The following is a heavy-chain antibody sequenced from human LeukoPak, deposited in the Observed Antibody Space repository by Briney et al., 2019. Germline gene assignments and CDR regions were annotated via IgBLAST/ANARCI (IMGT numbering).Heavy chain of an antibody. J-gene: IGHJ6*02. V-gene: IGHV4-34*01. CDR1: GGSFSGYY. D-gene: IGHD6-19*01. CDR2: INHSGST. Sequence: PSETLSLTCAVYGGSFSGYYWSWIRQPPGKGLEWIGEINHSGSTNYNPSLKSRVTISVDTSKNQFSLKLSSVTAADTAVYYCARVSGWPYIHDGMDVWGQGTTVTVSS. CDR3: ARVSGWPYIHDGMDV.